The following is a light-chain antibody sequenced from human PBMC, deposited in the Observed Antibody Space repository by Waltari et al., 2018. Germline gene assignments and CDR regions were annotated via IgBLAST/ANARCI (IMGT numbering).Light chain of an antibody. J-gene: IGLJ2*01. V-gene: IGLV3-21*02. Sequence: SYVLTQPPSVSVAPGQTARITCEGTDIGAKSVHWYHQRPGQAPVLVLHENSDRPSGIPERISGSNSVNMVTLSISRVEAGDEADYYCQVWDSRSDHVVFGGGTKLTVL. CDR3: QVWDSRSDHVV. CDR2: ENS. CDR1: DIGAKS.